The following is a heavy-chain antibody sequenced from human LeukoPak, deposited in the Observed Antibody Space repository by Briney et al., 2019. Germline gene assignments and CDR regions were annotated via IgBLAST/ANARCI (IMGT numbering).Heavy chain of an antibody. J-gene: IGHJ3*02. V-gene: IGHV4-59*08. CDR1: GGSISSYY. CDR3: ASVVVITEAFDI. D-gene: IGHD3-22*01. Sequence: SETLSLTCTVSGGSISSYYWSWIRQPPGKGLEWIGYIYYSGSTNYNPSLKSRVTISVDTSKNQFSLKLSSVTAADTAVYYCASVVVITEAFDIWGQGTMVTVSS. CDR2: IYYSGST.